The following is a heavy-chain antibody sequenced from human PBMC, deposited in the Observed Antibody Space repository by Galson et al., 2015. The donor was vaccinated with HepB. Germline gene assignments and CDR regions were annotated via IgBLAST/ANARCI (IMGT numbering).Heavy chain of an antibody. J-gene: IGHJ6*02. CDR1: GGTFSSYA. Sequence: SVKVSCKASGGTFSSYAISWVRQAPGQGLEWMGGIIPIFGTANYAQKFQGRVTITADESTSTAYMELSSLRSEDTAVYYCARDGEAYCGGDCYSGDYYYYGMDVWGQGTTVTASS. CDR3: ARDGEAYCGGDCYSGDYYYYGMDV. D-gene: IGHD2-21*02. V-gene: IGHV1-69*13. CDR2: IIPIFGTA.